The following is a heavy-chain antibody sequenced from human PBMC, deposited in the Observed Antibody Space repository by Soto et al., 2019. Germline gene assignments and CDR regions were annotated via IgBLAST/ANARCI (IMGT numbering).Heavy chain of an antibody. CDR2: ISASGGST. CDR1: GFTFSNYA. V-gene: IGHV3-23*01. Sequence: EVQLSESGGGLVQPGGSLRLSCATSGFTFSNYAMTWVRQAPGKGLEWVSSISASGGSTYYADSVKGRFTISRDNSKNTLYLQMNSLRAEDTAVYYCTKRRTGYLFAYWGQGNLVTVSS. J-gene: IGHJ4*02. CDR3: TKRRTGYLFAY. D-gene: IGHD5-12*01.